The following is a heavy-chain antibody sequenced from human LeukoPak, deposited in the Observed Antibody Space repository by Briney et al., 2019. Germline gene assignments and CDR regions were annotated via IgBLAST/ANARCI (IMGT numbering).Heavy chain of an antibody. D-gene: IGHD1-26*01. Sequence: SETLSLTCTVSGGPIGSYFWSWIRQPPGKGLEWIGYNSGSTKYNPSLKSRVTISVDTSKNQLSLKLSSVTAADTAVYYCARGRGYGGNYLRAFDIWGQGTMVSVSS. J-gene: IGHJ3*02. CDR3: ARGRGYGGNYLRAFDI. CDR1: GGPIGSYF. CDR2: NSGST. V-gene: IGHV4-59*08.